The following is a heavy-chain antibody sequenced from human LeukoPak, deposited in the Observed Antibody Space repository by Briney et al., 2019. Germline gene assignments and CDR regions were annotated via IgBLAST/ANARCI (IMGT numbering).Heavy chain of an antibody. CDR3: ARVVAGIDWFDS. Sequence: GGSLRLSCAASGFSFSTYWMSWVRQAPGKGLEWVANIKQDGSEEVYVDSVRGRFTISRDNAKNSLFLQMNTLRAEDTAVYYCARVVAGIDWFDSWGQGTLVTVSS. J-gene: IGHJ5*01. CDR1: GFSFSTYW. D-gene: IGHD6-19*01. CDR2: IKQDGSEE. V-gene: IGHV3-7*05.